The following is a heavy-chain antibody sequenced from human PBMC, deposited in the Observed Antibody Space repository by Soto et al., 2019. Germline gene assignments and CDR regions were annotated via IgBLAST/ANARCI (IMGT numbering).Heavy chain of an antibody. Sequence: GGSLRLSCAASGFTFSSYAMSWVRQAPGKGLEWVSAISGSGDSTYYTDSVEGRFTISRDNSRNTLYLQMNSLRVEDTAVYYCAKDPYGIAADFDYWGQGTLLTVSS. D-gene: IGHD6-13*01. CDR1: GFTFSSYA. V-gene: IGHV3-23*01. CDR3: AKDPYGIAADFDY. J-gene: IGHJ4*02. CDR2: ISGSGDST.